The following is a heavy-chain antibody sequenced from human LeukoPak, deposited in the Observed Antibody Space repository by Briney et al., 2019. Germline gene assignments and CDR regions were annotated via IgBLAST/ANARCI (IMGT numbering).Heavy chain of an antibody. CDR3: ARPFCGDCYSQFDY. J-gene: IGHJ4*02. CDR1: GDSISSYY. V-gene: IGHV4-59*08. Sequence: PSETLSLTCTVSGDSISSYYWTWIRQPPGKGLEWIGHIHYTGSTNYNPSLKSRVTISVDTSKNQFSLKLSSVTAADTAVYYCARPFCGDCYSQFDYWGQGTLVTVSS. CDR2: IHYTGST. D-gene: IGHD2-21*02.